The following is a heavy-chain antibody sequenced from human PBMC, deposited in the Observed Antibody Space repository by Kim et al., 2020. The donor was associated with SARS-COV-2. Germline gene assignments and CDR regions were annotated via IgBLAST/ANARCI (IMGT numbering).Heavy chain of an antibody. CDR2: ISSSSYI. J-gene: IGHJ4*02. Sequence: GGSLRLSCAASGFTFSSYSMNWVRQAPGKGLEWVSSISSSSYIYYADSVKGRFTISRDNAKNSLYLQMNSLRAEDTAVYYCARDLLPYYDFWSGLGQPNDYWGQGTLVTVSS. CDR3: ARDLLPYYDFWSGLGQPNDY. D-gene: IGHD3-3*01. V-gene: IGHV3-21*01. CDR1: GFTFSSYS.